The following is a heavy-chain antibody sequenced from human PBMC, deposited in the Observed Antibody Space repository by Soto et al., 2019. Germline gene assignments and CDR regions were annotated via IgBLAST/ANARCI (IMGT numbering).Heavy chain of an antibody. CDR3: VTVNLVGAAYYFDY. V-gene: IGHV4-30-4*01. CDR1: GGSIRNGDYY. J-gene: IGHJ4*02. D-gene: IGHD1-26*01. Sequence: TSETLSLTCTVSGGSIRNGDYYWGWIRQPPGKGLEWIGYVYYSGTTYSHPSLNSRVSISVDTSENQFSLRLTSVTAADTAVYYCVTVNLVGAAYYFDYWGPGTLVTVSS. CDR2: VYYSGTT.